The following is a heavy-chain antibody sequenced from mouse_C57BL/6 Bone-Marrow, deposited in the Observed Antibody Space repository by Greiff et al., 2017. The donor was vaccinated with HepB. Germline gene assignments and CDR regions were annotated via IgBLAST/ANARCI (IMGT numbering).Heavy chain of an antibody. CDR3: ARDYYGSSYDYAMDY. Sequence: QVQLQQPGAELVRPGSSVKLSCKASGYTFTSYWMHWVKQRPIQGLEWIGNIDPSDSETHYNQKFKDKATLTVDKSSSTAYMQRSSLTSEDSAVYYCARDYYGSSYDYAMDYWGQGTSVTVSS. CDR1: GYTFTSYW. V-gene: IGHV1-52*01. D-gene: IGHD1-1*01. J-gene: IGHJ4*01. CDR2: IDPSDSET.